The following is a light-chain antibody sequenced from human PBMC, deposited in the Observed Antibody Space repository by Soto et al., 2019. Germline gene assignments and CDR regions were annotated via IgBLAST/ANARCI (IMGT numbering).Light chain of an antibody. J-gene: IGLJ2*01. Sequence: QSVLTQPPSASGTPGQRVTISCSGSNSNIGSNFVYWYHHLHGTTPKILIFSYNKRPSGVPDQFSGSKSCTSASLAISGLLSDDEADYYCGTWYDSLSSWVFGGGTQLTVL. V-gene: IGLV1-47*02. CDR3: GTWYDSLSSWV. CDR1: NSNIGSNF. CDR2: SYN.